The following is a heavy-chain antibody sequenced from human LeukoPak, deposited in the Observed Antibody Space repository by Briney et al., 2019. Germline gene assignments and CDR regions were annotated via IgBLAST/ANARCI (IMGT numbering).Heavy chain of an antibody. CDR3: AKVYGSRGY. Sequence: PGESLRLSCAASGFTFSTFPMSWVRQAPGKGLEWVSGIGASGGSTYYADSVKGRFTISRDNSKNTLYLQMNSLRAEDTAIYYCAKVYGSRGYWGQGTLVTVSS. J-gene: IGHJ4*02. CDR1: GFTFSTFP. CDR2: IGASGGST. V-gene: IGHV3-23*01. D-gene: IGHD3-10*01.